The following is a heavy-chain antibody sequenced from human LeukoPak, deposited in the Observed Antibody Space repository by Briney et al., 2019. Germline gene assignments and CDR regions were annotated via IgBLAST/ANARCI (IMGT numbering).Heavy chain of an antibody. J-gene: IGHJ4*02. V-gene: IGHV3-30*02. CDR2: TRYDGDKK. CDR1: GFTFSNYG. D-gene: IGHD3-10*01. Sequence: PGGSLRLSCAASGFTFSNYGMHWVRQAPDKGLEWVTFTRYDGDKKYYADSVMGRFTVSRDNSKSTLYLQMNSLRLEDTAVYYCAKDGIWFGDLSSFDAFFDYWGQGALVTVSS. CDR3: AKDGIWFGDLSSFDAFFDY.